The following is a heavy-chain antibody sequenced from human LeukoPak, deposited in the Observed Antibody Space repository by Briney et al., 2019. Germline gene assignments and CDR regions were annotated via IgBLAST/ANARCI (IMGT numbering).Heavy chain of an antibody. CDR3: ARDVEGYGDYIYGIDV. D-gene: IGHD4-17*01. Sequence: PSETLSLTCTVSGGSISSYYWSWIRQPPGKGLEWIGYIYYSGSTNYNPSLKSRVTISVDTSKNQFSLKLSSVTAADTAVYYCARDVEGYGDYIYGIDVWGQGTTVTVSS. J-gene: IGHJ6*02. CDR2: IYYSGST. V-gene: IGHV4-59*01. CDR1: GGSISSYY.